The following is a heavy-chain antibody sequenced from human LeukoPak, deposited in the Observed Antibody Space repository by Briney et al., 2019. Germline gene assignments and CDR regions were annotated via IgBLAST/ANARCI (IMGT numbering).Heavy chain of an antibody. D-gene: IGHD5-18*01. CDR2: IYYSGST. CDR1: DYSISRGHY. V-gene: IGHV4-38-2*02. CDR3: ARHSVGYSYGPPNY. J-gene: IGHJ4*02. Sequence: SETLSLTCIVSDYSISRGHYWGWIRQPPGKGLEWIGSIYYSGSTYYNPSLKSRVTISVDTSKNQFSLKLSSVTAADTAVYYCARHSVGYSYGPPNYWGQGTLVTVSS.